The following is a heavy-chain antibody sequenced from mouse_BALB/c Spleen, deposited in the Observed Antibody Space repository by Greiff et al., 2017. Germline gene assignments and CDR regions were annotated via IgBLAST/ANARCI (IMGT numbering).Heavy chain of an antibody. D-gene: IGHD1-1*01. V-gene: IGHV14-3*02. Sequence: VQLKQSGAELVKPGASVKLSCTASGFNIKDTYMHWVKQRPEQGLEWIGRIDPANGNTKYDPKFQGKATITADTSSNTAYLQLSSLTSEDTAVYYCARRTVVAPYYAMDYWGQGASVTVSS. J-gene: IGHJ4*01. CDR2: IDPANGNT. CDR3: ARRTVVAPYYAMDY. CDR1: GFNIKDTY.